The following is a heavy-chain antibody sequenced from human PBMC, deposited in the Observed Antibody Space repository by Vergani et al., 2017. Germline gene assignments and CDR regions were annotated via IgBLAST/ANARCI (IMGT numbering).Heavy chain of an antibody. CDR3: ASSDYVLRYFDWRRAAFDI. J-gene: IGHJ3*02. D-gene: IGHD3-9*01. V-gene: IGHV3-11*01. CDR2: ISSSGSTI. Sequence: QVQMVESGGGLVKTGGSLRLSCAASGFTFSDYYMSWIRQAPGKGREWVSYISSSGSTIYYADSVKGRFTTSRDNAKNSRYLQMNSLGAEDTAGYYCASSDYVLRYFDWRRAAFDIWGQGTMVTGSS. CDR1: GFTFSDYY.